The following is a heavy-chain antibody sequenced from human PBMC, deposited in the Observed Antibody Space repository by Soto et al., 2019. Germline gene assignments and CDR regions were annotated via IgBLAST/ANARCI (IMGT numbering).Heavy chain of an antibody. J-gene: IGHJ6*02. D-gene: IGHD3-3*01. CDR2: INAGNGNT. CDR3: ARDPQNYDFWSGYYYGMDV. Sequence: ASVKVSCKASGYTFTSYAMHWVRQAPGQRLEWMGWINAGNGNTKYSQKFQGRVTITRDTSASTAYMELSSLRSEDTAVYYCARDPQNYDFWSGYYYGMDVYGHGPSVT. V-gene: IGHV1-3*01. CDR1: GYTFTSYA.